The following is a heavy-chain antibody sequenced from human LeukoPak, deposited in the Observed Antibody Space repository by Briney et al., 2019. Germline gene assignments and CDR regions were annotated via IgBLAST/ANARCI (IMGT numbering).Heavy chain of an antibody. CDR3: ARGARGDMIVVVITPHDAFDI. J-gene: IGHJ3*02. CDR2: ISYDGSNK. D-gene: IGHD3-22*01. CDR1: GFTFSSYG. V-gene: IGHV3-30*03. Sequence: GGSLRLSCAASGFTFSSYGMHWVRQAPGKGLEWVAVISYDGSNKYYADSVKGRFTISRDNSKNTLYLQMNSLRAEDTAVYYCARGARGDMIVVVITPHDAFDIWGQGTMVTVSS.